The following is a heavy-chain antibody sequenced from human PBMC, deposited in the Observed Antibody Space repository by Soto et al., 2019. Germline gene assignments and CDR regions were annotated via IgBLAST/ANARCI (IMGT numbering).Heavy chain of an antibody. CDR2: IYPGDSDT. V-gene: IGHV5-51*01. CDR3: ALIPGRRREGYYYYYMDV. D-gene: IGHD3-10*01. Sequence: GESLKISCKGSGYSFTSYWIGWVRQMPGKGLEWMGIIYPGDSDTRYSPSFQGQVTISADKSISTAYLQWSSLKASDTAMYYCALIPGRRREGYYYYYMDVWGKGTTVTVSS. J-gene: IGHJ6*03. CDR1: GYSFTSYW.